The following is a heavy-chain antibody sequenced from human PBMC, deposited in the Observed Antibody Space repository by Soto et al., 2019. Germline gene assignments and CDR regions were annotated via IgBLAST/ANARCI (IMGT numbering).Heavy chain of an antibody. CDR3: ASRWGDYYYYYMDV. CDR1: GFTFSSYA. J-gene: IGHJ6*03. V-gene: IGHV3-23*01. Sequence: GGSLRLSCAASGFTFSSYAMSWVRQAPGKGLEWVSAISGSGGSTYYADSVKGRFTISRDNSKNTLYLQMNSLRAEDTAVYYCASRWGDYYYYYMDVWGKGTTVTVSS. CDR2: ISGSGGST. D-gene: IGHD3-16*01.